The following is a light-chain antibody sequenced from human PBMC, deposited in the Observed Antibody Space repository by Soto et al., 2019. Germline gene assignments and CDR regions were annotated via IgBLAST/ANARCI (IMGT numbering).Light chain of an antibody. V-gene: IGKV1-27*01. CDR1: QDIGNF. CDR3: QQYNNWPWT. Sequence: GDRVTIPCRASQDIGNFLAWYQQKPGKVPKLLIYAASTLQSGVPSRFSGSGSGTDFTLTISSLQSEDFAVYYCQQYNNWPWTFGQGTKVDIK. J-gene: IGKJ1*01. CDR2: AAS.